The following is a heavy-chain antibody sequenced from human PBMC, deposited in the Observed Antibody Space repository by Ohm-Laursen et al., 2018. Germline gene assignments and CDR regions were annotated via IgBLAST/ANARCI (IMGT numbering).Heavy chain of an antibody. Sequence: SLRLSCAATGFTFSSYAMNWVRQAPGKGLEWVSVATGSGRSTYYTDSVKGRFSISRDNSKNTLYLQMNSLRVEDTAVYYCAKGRSGGTGHGNWFESWGQGALVIVSS. CDR1: GFTFSSYA. CDR2: ATGSGRST. J-gene: IGHJ5*01. V-gene: IGHV3-23*01. D-gene: IGHD3-10*01. CDR3: AKGRSGGTGHGNWFES.